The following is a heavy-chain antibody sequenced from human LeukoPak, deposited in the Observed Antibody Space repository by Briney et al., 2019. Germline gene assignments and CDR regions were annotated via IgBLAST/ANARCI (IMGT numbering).Heavy chain of an antibody. CDR2: ISGSGGST. J-gene: IGHJ6*02. CDR3: ASSSVVAATYYSYSGRDV. CDR1: GFTFSSYA. Sequence: GGSLRLSCAASGFTFSSYAMSWVRQAPGKGLEWVSAISGSGGSTYYADSVKGRFTISRDNSKSTLYLQMNSLRAEDTAVYYCASSSVVAATYYSYSGRDVGAQGTRVTVSS. V-gene: IGHV3-23*01. D-gene: IGHD2-15*01.